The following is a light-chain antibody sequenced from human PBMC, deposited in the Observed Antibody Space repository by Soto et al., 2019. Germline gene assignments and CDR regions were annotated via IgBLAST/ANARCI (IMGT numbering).Light chain of an antibody. J-gene: IGKJ1*01. CDR3: QQYGSSGT. CDR1: QSVTSSY. V-gene: IGKV3-20*01. Sequence: EIVLTQSPGTVSLSPGERATLSCRASQSVTSSYLAWYQQRPGQAPRLLISDASGRATGIPDRFSGSGSETDFSLTINRLEPEDFAVYYCQQYGSSGTFGQGTKVDIK. CDR2: DAS.